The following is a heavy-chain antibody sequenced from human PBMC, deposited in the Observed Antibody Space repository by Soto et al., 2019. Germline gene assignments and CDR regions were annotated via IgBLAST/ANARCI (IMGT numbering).Heavy chain of an antibody. CDR2: VSDDGDTT. CDR3: AREGHHVVGPDALSFDY. D-gene: IGHD2-2*01. CDR1: GFIFSTYG. V-gene: IGHV3-30*03. Sequence: QVRLVESGGGVVQPGRSLRLSCAASGFIFSTYGMHWVRQAPGKGLQWVAVVSDDGDTTYYAESVKGRFTVSRDNSEDTLYLYMNDLRPEDRAVYYCAREGHHVVGPDALSFDYWGRGTLVTVSS. J-gene: IGHJ4*02.